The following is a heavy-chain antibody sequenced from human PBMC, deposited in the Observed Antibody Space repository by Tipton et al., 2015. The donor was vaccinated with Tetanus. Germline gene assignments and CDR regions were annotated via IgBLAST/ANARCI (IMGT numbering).Heavy chain of an antibody. V-gene: IGHV4-31*03. J-gene: IGHJ4*02. CDR2: IYYSGDT. D-gene: IGHD1-26*01. CDR3: ARGMGAYLN. CDR1: GGSISSGGYF. Sequence: TLSLTCSVSGGSISSGGYFWNWIRQHPGKGPEWIGYIYYSGDTFYNPSLKSRVTISVDTSKNQFSLNLRSVTAADTAVYYCARGMGAYLNWGQGTLVTVS.